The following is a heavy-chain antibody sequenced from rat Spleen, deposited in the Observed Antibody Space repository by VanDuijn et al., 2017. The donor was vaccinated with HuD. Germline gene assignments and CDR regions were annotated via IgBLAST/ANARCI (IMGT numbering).Heavy chain of an antibody. CDR2: ISTGGGNT. Sequence: EVQLVESGGGLVQPGRSLKLSCAASGFTYSNYVMAWVRQAPTKGLEWFASISTGGGNTYYRDSVKGRFTISRDNAKNTLYLQMDSLRSEDTATYYCAKVLYSSFDYWGQGVMVTVSS. D-gene: IGHD1-8*01. V-gene: IGHV5S13*01. CDR3: AKVLYSSFDY. J-gene: IGHJ2*01. CDR1: GFTYSNYV.